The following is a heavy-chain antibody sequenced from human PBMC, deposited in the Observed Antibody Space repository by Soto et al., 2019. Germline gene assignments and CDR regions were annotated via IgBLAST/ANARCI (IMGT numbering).Heavy chain of an antibody. Sequence: PSETLSLTCTVSGVSLSSRNFYWSWIRQPPGKGLEWIGYVYYSGTTNYNPSLKSRVTLSLDKSKNQFSLKMNSVTAADTAVYFCAREIVPAGGNNYFDPWGPGTLVTVSS. V-gene: IGHV4-61*01. CDR2: VYYSGTT. CDR3: AREIVPAGGNNYFDP. D-gene: IGHD1-26*01. J-gene: IGHJ5*02. CDR1: GVSLSSRNFY.